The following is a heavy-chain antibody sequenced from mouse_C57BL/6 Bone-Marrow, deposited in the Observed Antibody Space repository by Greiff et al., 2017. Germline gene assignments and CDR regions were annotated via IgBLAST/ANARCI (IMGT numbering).Heavy chain of an antibody. CDR2: IWTGGGT. J-gene: IGHJ2*01. CDR1: GFSLTSYA. CDR3: ASLDFDY. Sequence: VKLQQSGPGLVAPSQSLSITCTVSGFSLTSYAISWVRQPPGKGLEWLGVIWTGGGTNYNSALKSRLSISTDNSKSQVFLTMNSLQTDDTARYYCASLDFDYWGQGTTLTVSA. V-gene: IGHV2-9-1*01.